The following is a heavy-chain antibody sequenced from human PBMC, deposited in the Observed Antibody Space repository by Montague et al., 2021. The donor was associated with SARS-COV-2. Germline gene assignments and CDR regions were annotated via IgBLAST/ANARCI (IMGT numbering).Heavy chain of an antibody. CDR2: IYYSGST. Sequence: SETLSLTCTVSGGSISSSSYYWGWIRQPPGKGLEWIGSIYYSGSTYYNPSLKSRVTISVDTTKNQFSLKLSSVTAADTAVYYCARQVNSSGWFKPDAFDIWGQGTMVTVSS. CDR3: ARQVNSSGWFKPDAFDI. V-gene: IGHV4-39*01. J-gene: IGHJ3*02. CDR1: GGSISSSSYY. D-gene: IGHD6-19*01.